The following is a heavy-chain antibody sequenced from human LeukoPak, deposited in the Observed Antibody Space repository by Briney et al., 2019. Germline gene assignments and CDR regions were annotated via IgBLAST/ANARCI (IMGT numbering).Heavy chain of an antibody. J-gene: IGHJ6*02. CDR3: AREGGDFDWYYYGMDV. CDR2: IYSGGST. CDR1: GSTVSSNY. V-gene: IGHV3-53*01. D-gene: IGHD4-17*01. Sequence: GGSLRLSCAASGSTVSSNYMSWVRQAPGKGLEWVSVIYSGGSTYYADSVKGRFTISRDNSKNTLYLQMNSLRAEDTAVYYCAREGGDFDWYYYGMDVWGQGTTVTVSS.